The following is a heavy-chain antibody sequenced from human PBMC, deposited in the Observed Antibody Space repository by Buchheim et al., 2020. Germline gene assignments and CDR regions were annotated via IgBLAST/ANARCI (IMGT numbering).Heavy chain of an antibody. Sequence: QVQLQESGPGLVKPSQTLSLTCTVSGGSVSNDDYYWSWLRQHPGRGLEWIGYIYYSGRTHYNPSLKSRITISVDTSKNQFSLKLSSVTAADTAVYYCARDREVNGCSGGSCYAYYFDYWGQGTL. CDR3: ARDREVNGCSGGSCYAYYFDY. CDR2: IYYSGRT. V-gene: IGHV4-30-4*08. J-gene: IGHJ4*02. CDR1: GGSVSNDDYY. D-gene: IGHD2-15*01.